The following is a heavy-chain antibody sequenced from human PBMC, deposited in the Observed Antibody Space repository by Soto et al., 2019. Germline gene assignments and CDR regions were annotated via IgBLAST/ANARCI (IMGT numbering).Heavy chain of an antibody. CDR3: AKADGSYYDAEGYFDY. D-gene: IGHD1-26*01. CDR1: GFTFSSYA. V-gene: IGHV3-23*01. J-gene: IGHJ4*02. Sequence: PGGSLRLSCAASGFTFSSYAMSWVRQAPGKGLEWVSAISGSGGSTYYADSVKGRFTISRDNSKNTLYLQMNSLRAEDTAVYYCAKADGSYYDAEGYFDYWGQGTLVTVSS. CDR2: ISGSGGST.